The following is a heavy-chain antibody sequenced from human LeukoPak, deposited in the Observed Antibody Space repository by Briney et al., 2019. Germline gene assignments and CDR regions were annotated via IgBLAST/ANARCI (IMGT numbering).Heavy chain of an antibody. J-gene: IGHJ3*02. D-gene: IGHD4-23*01. CDR1: GFTFDDYA. CDR3: ATHYGGNSDDAFDI. V-gene: IGHV3-9*01. CDR2: ISWNSGSI. Sequence: GRSLRLSCAASGFTFDDYAMHWVRQAPGKGLEWVSGISWNSGSIGYADSVEGRFTISRDDAKNSLYLQMNSLRAEDTASYYCATHYGGNSDDAFDIWGQGTMVTVSS.